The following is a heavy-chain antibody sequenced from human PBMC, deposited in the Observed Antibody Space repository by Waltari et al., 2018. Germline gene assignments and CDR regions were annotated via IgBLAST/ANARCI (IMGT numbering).Heavy chain of an antibody. Sequence: QVQLVQSGAEVKKPGASVKVSCKASGYTFTSYYMHWVRQAPGQGLEWMGIINPRGGSTSYAQKFQGRVTMTRDTSTSTVYMELRSLRSEDTAVYYCASSAPRGYYMDVWGEGTTVTVSS. CDR2: INPRGGST. V-gene: IGHV1-46*01. D-gene: IGHD1-26*01. CDR1: GYTFTSYY. CDR3: ASSAPRGYYMDV. J-gene: IGHJ6*03.